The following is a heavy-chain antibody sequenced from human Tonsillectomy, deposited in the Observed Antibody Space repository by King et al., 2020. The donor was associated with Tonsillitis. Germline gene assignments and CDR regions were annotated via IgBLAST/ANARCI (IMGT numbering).Heavy chain of an antibody. CDR2: IYYSGST. CDR3: ARGIYSSGWFFDY. V-gene: IGHV4-39*07. Sequence: LQLQESGPGLVKPSETLSLTCTVSGGSISSSSYSWGWIRQPPGKGLEWIGSIYYSGSTYYNPSLKSRVTISIDTPKNQFSLRLNSVTAADTAVYYCARGIYSSGWFFDYWGQGTLVTVSS. J-gene: IGHJ4*02. D-gene: IGHD6-19*01. CDR1: GGSISSSSYS.